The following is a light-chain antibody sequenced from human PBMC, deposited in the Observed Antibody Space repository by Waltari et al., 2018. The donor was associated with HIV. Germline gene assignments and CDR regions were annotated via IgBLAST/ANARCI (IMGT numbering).Light chain of an antibody. Sequence: QTVVTQEPSFSVSPGGTVPLTCGLNSGPGSTTSFPSGYQQTPGQAPRPLIYSTNIRSSGVPERFSGSILGNKAALTITGAQADDESDYYCLVHMGHGAWVFGGGTKLTVL. CDR2: STN. CDR3: LVHMGHGAWV. CDR1: SGPGSTTSF. J-gene: IGLJ3*02. V-gene: IGLV8-61*01.